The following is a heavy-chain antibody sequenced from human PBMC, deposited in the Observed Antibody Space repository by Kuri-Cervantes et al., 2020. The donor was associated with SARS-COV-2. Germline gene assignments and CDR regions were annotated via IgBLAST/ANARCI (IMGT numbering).Heavy chain of an antibody. J-gene: IGHJ3*02. CDR2: IYYSGST. Sequence: SETLSLTCTVSGGSISSYYWSWIRQPPGKGLEWIGYIYYSGSTNYNPSLKSRVTISVDTSENQFSLKLSSVTAADTAVYYCAREVEGSDAFDIWGQGTMVTVSS. V-gene: IGHV4-59*01. CDR1: GGSISSYY. CDR3: AREVEGSDAFDI.